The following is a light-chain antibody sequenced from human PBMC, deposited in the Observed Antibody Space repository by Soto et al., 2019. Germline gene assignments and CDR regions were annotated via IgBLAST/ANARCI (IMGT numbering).Light chain of an antibody. Sequence: EIVMTQSPATLSVSPGERVTLSCRASQSVSSSLAWYQQKPGQAPRHLIYGASTKATGIPARFSGSGSGTEFTLNISSLQSEDFAVYYCQQYNNWPPFTFGPGTKVDIK. CDR2: GAS. J-gene: IGKJ3*01. CDR3: QQYNNWPPFT. V-gene: IGKV3-15*01. CDR1: QSVSSS.